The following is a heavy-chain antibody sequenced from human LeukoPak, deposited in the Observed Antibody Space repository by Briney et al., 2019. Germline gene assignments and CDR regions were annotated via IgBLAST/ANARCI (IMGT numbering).Heavy chain of an antibody. V-gene: IGHV6-1*01. CDR3: ARASLTAFRHIDY. J-gene: IGHJ4*02. CDR1: GDSFSSNSAA. Sequence: SQTLSLTCAISGDSFSSNSAAWHWIRQSPSRGLEWLGRTYYRSKWNSEYAVSVKSRITINPDTSKNQFSLQLNSVNLEDTAVYYCARASLTAFRHIDYWGQGTLVTVSS. D-gene: IGHD5-18*01. CDR2: TYYRSKWNS.